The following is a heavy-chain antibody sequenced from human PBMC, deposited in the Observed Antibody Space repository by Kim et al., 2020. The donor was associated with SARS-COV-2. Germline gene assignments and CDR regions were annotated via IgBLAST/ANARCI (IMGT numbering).Heavy chain of an antibody. CDR3: AKAPDGGEYLSWFDP. V-gene: IGHV3-9*01. Sequence: GGSLRLSCAASGFTFDDYAMHWVRQAPGKGLEWVSGISWNSGSIGYADSVKGRFTISRDNAKNSLYLQMNSLRAEDTALYYCAKAPDGGEYLSWFDPWGQGTLVTVSS. J-gene: IGHJ5*02. CDR2: ISWNSGSI. D-gene: IGHD3-10*01. CDR1: GFTFDDYA.